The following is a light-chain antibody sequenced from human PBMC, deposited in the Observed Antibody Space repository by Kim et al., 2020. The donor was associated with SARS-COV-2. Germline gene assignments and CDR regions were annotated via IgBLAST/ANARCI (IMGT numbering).Light chain of an antibody. CDR2: DVR. V-gene: IGLV2-11*03. CDR1: GSDVSGYYY. Sequence: GRAVTISSSGTGSDVSGYYYVSWYQQHPSKAPKVMIYDVRKRPSGVPDRFSGSKSGNTASLTISGLQGEDEADYYCCSYAGRYTYVFGTGTKVTVL. CDR3: CSYAGRYTYV. J-gene: IGLJ1*01.